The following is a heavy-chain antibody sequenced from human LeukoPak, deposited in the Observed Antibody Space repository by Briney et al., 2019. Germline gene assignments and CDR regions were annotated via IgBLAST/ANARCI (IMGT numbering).Heavy chain of an antibody. V-gene: IGHV3-30*03. CDR3: AREGPRGNSQFDY. CDR1: GFTFSSYG. D-gene: IGHD2/OR15-2a*01. J-gene: IGHJ4*02. CDR2: ISYDGSNK. Sequence: GGSLRLSCAASGFTFSSYGMHWVRQAPGKGLEWVAVISYDGSNKYYADSVKGRFTISRDNSKNTLYLEMNSLRAEDTAIYYCAREGPRGNSQFDYWGQGTLVTVSS.